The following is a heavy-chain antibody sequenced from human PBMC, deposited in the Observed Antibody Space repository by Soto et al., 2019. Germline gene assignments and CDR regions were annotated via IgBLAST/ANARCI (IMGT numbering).Heavy chain of an antibody. V-gene: IGHV3-53*01. D-gene: IGHD3-16*01. CDR2: IYSGGST. Sequence: EVQLVESGGGLIQPGGSLRLSCAASGFTVSSNYMSWVRQAPGKGLEWVSVIYSGGSTYYADSVKGRFTISRDNSKNTLYLQMNSLRAEDTAVYYCARDTPLEGEQVPMRFDPWGQGTLVTVSS. J-gene: IGHJ5*02. CDR3: ARDTPLEGEQVPMRFDP. CDR1: GFTVSSNY.